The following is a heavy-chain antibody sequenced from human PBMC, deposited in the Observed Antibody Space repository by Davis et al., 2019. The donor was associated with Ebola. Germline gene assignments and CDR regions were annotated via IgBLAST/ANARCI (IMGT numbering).Heavy chain of an antibody. J-gene: IGHJ3*02. CDR1: GFTFSSYS. CDR3: ARVITMVRGVIIEAFDI. D-gene: IGHD3-10*01. V-gene: IGHV3-21*01. Sequence: PGGSLRLSCAASGFTFSSYSMNWVRQAPGKGLEWVSSISSSSSYIYYADSVKGRFTISRDNAKNSLYLQMNSLRAEDTAVYYCARVITMVRGVIIEAFDIWGQGTMVTVSS. CDR2: ISSSSSYI.